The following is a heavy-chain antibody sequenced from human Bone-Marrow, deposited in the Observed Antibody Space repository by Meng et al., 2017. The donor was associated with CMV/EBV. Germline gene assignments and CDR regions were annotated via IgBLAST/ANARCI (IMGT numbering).Heavy chain of an antibody. CDR3: ARDRAGYYYDSSGYYND. V-gene: IGHV3-21*01. Sequence: GESLKISCAASGFTFSSYSRNWVRQAPGKGLEWVSSISSSSSYIYYADSVKGRFTISRDNAKNSLYLQMNSLRAEDTAVYYCARDRAGYYYDSSGYYNDWGQGTLVTVSS. D-gene: IGHD3-22*01. CDR1: GFTFSSYS. CDR2: ISSSSSYI. J-gene: IGHJ4*02.